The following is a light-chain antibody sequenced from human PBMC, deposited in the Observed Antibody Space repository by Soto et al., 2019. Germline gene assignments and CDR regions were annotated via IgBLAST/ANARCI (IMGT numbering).Light chain of an antibody. CDR1: QTISSW. CDR3: QQYNSYSWT. CDR2: KAS. Sequence: DIQLTHSPSTLSGSVGDRVTITCRASQTISSWLAWYQQKPGKAPKLLIYKASTLKSGVPSRFSGSGSGTEFTLTTSSLQPDDFATYYCQQYNSYSWTFGQGTKVDIK. J-gene: IGKJ1*01. V-gene: IGKV1-5*03.